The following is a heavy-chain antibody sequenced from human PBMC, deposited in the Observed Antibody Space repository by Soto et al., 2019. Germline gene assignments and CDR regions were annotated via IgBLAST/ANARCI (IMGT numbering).Heavy chain of an antibody. Sequence: QVQLVESGGGVVQPGRSLRLSCAASGFTFSSYGMHWVRQAPGKGLEWVAVIWYDGSNKYYADSVKGRFTISRDNSKNTLYLQTNSLRAEDTAVYYCARDHGYLDYWGQGTLVTVSS. CDR1: GFTFSSYG. V-gene: IGHV3-33*01. CDR3: ARDHGYLDY. D-gene: IGHD5-12*01. CDR2: IWYDGSNK. J-gene: IGHJ4*02.